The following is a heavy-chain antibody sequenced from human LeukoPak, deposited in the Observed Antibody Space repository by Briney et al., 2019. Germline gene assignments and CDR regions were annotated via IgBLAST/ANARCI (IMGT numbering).Heavy chain of an antibody. CDR2: IYYSGST. V-gene: IGHV4-59*01. Sequence: SETLSLTCTVSGGSISSYYWSWIRRPPGKGLEWIGYIYYSGSTNYNPSLKSRVTISVDTSKNQFSLKLSSVTAADTAVYYCARQITGTSRVFDYWGQGTLVTVSS. D-gene: IGHD1-7*01. J-gene: IGHJ4*02. CDR3: ARQITGTSRVFDY. CDR1: GGSISSYY.